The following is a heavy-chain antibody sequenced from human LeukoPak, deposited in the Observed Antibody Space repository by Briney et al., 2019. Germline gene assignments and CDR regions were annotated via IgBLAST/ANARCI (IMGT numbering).Heavy chain of an antibody. Sequence: GGSLRLSCAASGFTVSSNYMSWVRQAPGKGLEWVSVIYSGGSTYYADSVKGRFTISRDNSKNTLYLQMTSLRAEDTAVYYCARAFDSSGYFLHYYYYYMDVWGKGTTVTVSS. CDR1: GFTVSSNY. D-gene: IGHD3-22*01. V-gene: IGHV3-53*01. J-gene: IGHJ6*03. CDR3: ARAFDSSGYFLHYYYYYMDV. CDR2: IYSGGST.